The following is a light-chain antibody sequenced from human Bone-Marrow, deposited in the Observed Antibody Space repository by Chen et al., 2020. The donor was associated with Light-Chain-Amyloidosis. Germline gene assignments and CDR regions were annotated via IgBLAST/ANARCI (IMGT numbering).Light chain of an antibody. CDR1: NIGSTS. CDR2: DDR. Sequence: SYVLTQPSSVSVAPGQTATIACGGNNIGSTSVHWYQQTPGQAPLLVVYDDRDRPSGIPERLSGSNSGNTATLTISRVEAGDEADYYGQVWDRSSDRPVFGGGTKLTVL. V-gene: IGLV3-21*02. J-gene: IGLJ3*02. CDR3: QVWDRSSDRPV.